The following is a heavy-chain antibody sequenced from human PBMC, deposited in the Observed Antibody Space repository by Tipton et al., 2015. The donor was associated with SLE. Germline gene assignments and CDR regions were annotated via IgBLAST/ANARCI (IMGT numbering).Heavy chain of an antibody. CDR1: GFTFSSYS. J-gene: IGHJ6*02. Sequence: SLRLSCAASGFTFSSYSMNWVRQAPGKGLEWVSTISGRGGNKYYSGSVKGRFIISRDNSKKTMDLHMSSLRAEDTAVYFCARLPEGHCTGGVCFREARYDGMDVWGQGTTVTVAS. CDR2: ISGRGGNK. CDR3: ARLPEGHCTGGVCFREARYDGMDV. V-gene: IGHV3-23*01. D-gene: IGHD2-8*02.